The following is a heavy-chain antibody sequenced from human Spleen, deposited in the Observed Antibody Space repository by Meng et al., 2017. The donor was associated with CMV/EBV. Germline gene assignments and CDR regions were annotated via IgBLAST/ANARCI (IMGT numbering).Heavy chain of an antibody. Sequence: GSFSCSSWCWIRHPPGKGLGLVGEINHSGSTNYDPSLKSRVTISVDTSKNQFSLKLSSVTAADTAVYYCARSAYSSSSGQGLIWFDPWGQGTLVTVSS. D-gene: IGHD6-6*01. CDR2: INHSGST. J-gene: IGHJ5*02. CDR3: ARSAYSSSSGQGLIWFDP. V-gene: IGHV4-34*01. CDR1: GSFSCSS.